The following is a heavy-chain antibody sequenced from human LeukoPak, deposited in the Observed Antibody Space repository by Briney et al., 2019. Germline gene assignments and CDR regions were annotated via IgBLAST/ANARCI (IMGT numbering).Heavy chain of an antibody. J-gene: IGHJ4*02. V-gene: IGHV3-74*01. Sequence: GGSLRLSCVASGLTFTNYGMVWVRRAPGTGLVWVSYIDGDGRTTTYADSVKGRFTISRDNAKNTLYLQMNNPRAEDTAMYYCARNYNGMNCWGQGTLVIVSS. CDR1: GLTFTNYG. CDR3: ARNYNGMNC. CDR2: IDGDGRTT. D-gene: IGHD1-26*01.